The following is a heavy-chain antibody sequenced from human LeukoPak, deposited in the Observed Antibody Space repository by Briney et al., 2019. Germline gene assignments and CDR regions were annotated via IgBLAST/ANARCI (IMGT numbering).Heavy chain of an antibody. V-gene: IGHV4-59*08. CDR2: IYYSGST. J-gene: IGHJ6*02. Sequence: SETLSLTCTVSGGSISSYYWSWIRQPPGEGLEWIGYIYYSGSTNYNPSLKSRVTISADTSKNQFSLKLSSVTAADTAVYYCAKHSHYYYGMDVWGQGTTVTVSS. CDR1: GGSISSYY. CDR3: AKHSHYYYGMDV.